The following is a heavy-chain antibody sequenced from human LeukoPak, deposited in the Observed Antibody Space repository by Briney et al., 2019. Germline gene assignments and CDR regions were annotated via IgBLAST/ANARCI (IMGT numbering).Heavy chain of an antibody. CDR2: IYTSGST. J-gene: IGHJ4*02. CDR3: ARGGGYRY. Sequence: SQTLSLTCTVSGGSISSGSYYWSWIRQPAGKGLEWIGRIYTSGSTNYNPSLKSRVTISVDTSKNQFSLKLSSVTAADTAVYYCARGGGYRYWGQGTLVTVSS. V-gene: IGHV4-61*02. CDR1: GGSISSGSYY. D-gene: IGHD5-24*01.